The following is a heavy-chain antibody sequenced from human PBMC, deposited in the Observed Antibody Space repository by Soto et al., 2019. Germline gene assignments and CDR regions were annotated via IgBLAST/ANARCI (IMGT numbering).Heavy chain of an antibody. D-gene: IGHD2-2*01. V-gene: IGHV3-33*01. Sequence: PVGSLRLSCAASGFTFSSYGMHWVRQAPGKGLEWVAVIWYDGSNKYYADSVKGRFTISRDNSKNTLYLQMNSLRAEDTAVYYCARQPHPGAAAAYFDYWGQGTLVTVSS. CDR2: IWYDGSNK. CDR1: GFTFSSYG. CDR3: ARQPHPGAAAAYFDY. J-gene: IGHJ4*02.